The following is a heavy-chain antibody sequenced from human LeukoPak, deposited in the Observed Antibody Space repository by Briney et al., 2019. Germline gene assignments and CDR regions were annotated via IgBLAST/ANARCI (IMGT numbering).Heavy chain of an antibody. V-gene: IGHV3-23*01. CDR2: ISGSGGST. Sequence: GGSLRLSCAASGFTFSSYAMSWVRQAPGKGLEWVSAISGSGGSTYYADSVKGRFTISRDNSKNTLYLQMNSLGAEDTAVYYCAKVPRPINDFWSGYYTYHDYWGQGTLVTVSS. J-gene: IGHJ4*02. D-gene: IGHD3-3*01. CDR1: GFTFSSYA. CDR3: AKVPRPINDFWSGYYTYHDY.